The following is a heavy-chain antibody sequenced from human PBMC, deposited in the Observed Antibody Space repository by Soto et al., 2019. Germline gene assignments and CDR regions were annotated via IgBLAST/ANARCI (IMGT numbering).Heavy chain of an antibody. J-gene: IGHJ4*02. D-gene: IGHD3-22*01. Sequence: QAPVKGLEWVAVISYDGSNKYYADSVKGRFTISRDNSKNTLYLQMNSLRDEDTAVYYCARDMANYDSSGNPDYWGKGIMVTVYS. CDR3: ARDMANYDSSGNPDY. CDR2: ISYDGSNK. V-gene: IGHV3-30-3*01.